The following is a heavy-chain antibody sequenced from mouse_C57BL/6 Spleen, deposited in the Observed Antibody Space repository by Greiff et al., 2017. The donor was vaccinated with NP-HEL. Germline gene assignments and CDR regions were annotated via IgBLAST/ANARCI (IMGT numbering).Heavy chain of an antibody. CDR2: FYPGSGSI. CDR1: GYTFTEYS. CDR3: ARHEEGNCALDD. Sequence: VQLQQSGAELVKPGASVKLSCKASGYTFTEYSIHWVKQRPGQGLEWIGWFYPGSGSIKYNEKFKDKATLTADTSSSTVYMELSRMTAEDSAVYYCARHEEGNCALDDWGKGTSVTVSS. V-gene: IGHV1-62-2*01. J-gene: IGHJ4*01.